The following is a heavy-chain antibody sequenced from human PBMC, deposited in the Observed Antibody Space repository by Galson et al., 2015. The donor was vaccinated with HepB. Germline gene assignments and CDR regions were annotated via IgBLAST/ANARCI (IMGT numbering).Heavy chain of an antibody. CDR2: IYHSGST. D-gene: IGHD3-10*01. CDR1: GGSISSSNW. V-gene: IGHV4-4*02. J-gene: IGHJ4*02. CDR3: ARALPRYGSGSYLDY. Sequence: ETLSLTCAVSGGSISSSNWRSWVRQPPGKGLEWIGEIYHSGSTNYNPSLKSRVTISVDKSKNQFSLKLSSVTAADTAVYYCARALPRYGSGSYLDYWGQGTLVTISS.